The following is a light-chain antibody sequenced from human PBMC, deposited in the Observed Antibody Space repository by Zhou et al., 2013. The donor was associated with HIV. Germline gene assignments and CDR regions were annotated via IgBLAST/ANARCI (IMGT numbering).Light chain of an antibody. Sequence: EIVMTQFPAALSVSPGDSATLSCRASQSVSDNLAWYQQKLGQAPRLLIYDASNRATGIPARFSGSGSGTDFSLTISSLEPEDSAVYYCLHRISWPLTFGGGTKVEIK. CDR2: DAS. V-gene: IGKV3-11*01. J-gene: IGKJ4*01. CDR1: QSVSDN. CDR3: LHRISWPLT.